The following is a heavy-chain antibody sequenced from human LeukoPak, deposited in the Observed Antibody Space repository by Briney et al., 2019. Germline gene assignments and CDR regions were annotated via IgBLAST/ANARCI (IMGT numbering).Heavy chain of an antibody. D-gene: IGHD6-13*01. J-gene: IGHJ6*03. CDR3: ATRELVQDYYYMDV. CDR1: GGTFSSYA. Sequence: SVKVSCKASGGTFSSYAISWVRQAPGQGLEWMGRIIPIFGTANYAQKLQGRVTITTDESTSTAYMELSSLRSEDTAVYYCATRELVQDYYYMDVWGKGTTVTVSS. V-gene: IGHV1-69*05. CDR2: IIPIFGTA.